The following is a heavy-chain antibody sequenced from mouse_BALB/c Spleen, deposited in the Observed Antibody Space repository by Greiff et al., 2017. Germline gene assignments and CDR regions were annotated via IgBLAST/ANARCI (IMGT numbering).Heavy chain of an antibody. J-gene: IGHJ3*01. D-gene: IGHD2-1*01. CDR2: IWAGGST. CDR3: ARDNNGNPFAY. V-gene: IGHV2-9*02. CDR1: GFSLTSYG. Sequence: QVQLKESGPGLVAPSQSLSITCTVSGFSLTSYGVHWVRQPPGKGLEWLGVIWAGGSTNYNSALMSRLSISKDNSKSQVFLKMNSLQTDDTAMYYCARDNNGNPFAYWGQGTLVTVAA.